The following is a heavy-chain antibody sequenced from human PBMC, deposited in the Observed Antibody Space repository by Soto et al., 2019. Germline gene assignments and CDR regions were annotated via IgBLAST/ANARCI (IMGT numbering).Heavy chain of an antibody. V-gene: IGHV1-8*01. Sequence: QVQLVQSGAEVKKPGASVKVSCKTSGYTFTNYDINWVRQATGQGLEWMGWTNPKSGYTGSAQKFQGRVTMTRDSSIRTAYMELHSLISEDTAVYYCARTAGDLDYWGQGTLITVSS. CDR3: ARTAGDLDY. CDR1: GYTFTNYD. J-gene: IGHJ4*02. CDR2: TNPKSGYT. D-gene: IGHD4-17*01.